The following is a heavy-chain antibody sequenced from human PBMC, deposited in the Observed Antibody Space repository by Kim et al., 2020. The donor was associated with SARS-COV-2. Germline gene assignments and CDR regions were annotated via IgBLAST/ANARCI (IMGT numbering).Heavy chain of an antibody. V-gene: IGHV3-30-3*01. CDR1: GFTFSSYA. Sequence: GGSLRLSCAASGFTFSSYAMHWVRQAPGKGLEWVAVISYDGSNKYYADSVKGRFTISRDNSKNTLYLQMNSLRAEDTAVYYCARDTVTTHYYMDVWGKGT. CDR2: ISYDGSNK. CDR3: ARDTVTTHYYMDV. J-gene: IGHJ6*03. D-gene: IGHD4-4*01.